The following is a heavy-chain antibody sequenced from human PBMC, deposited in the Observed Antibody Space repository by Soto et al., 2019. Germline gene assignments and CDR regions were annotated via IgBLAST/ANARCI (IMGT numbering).Heavy chain of an antibody. CDR1: GGSISSGGCY. CDR3: ARGYSGSYPDVFDI. CDR2: IYYSGST. D-gene: IGHD1-26*01. V-gene: IGHV4-31*03. Sequence: TLSLTCTVSGGSISSGGCYWSWIRQHPGKGLEWIGYIYYSGSTYYNPSLKSRVTISVDTSKNQFSLKLSSVTAADTAVYYCARGYSGSYPDVFDIWGQGTMVTVSS. J-gene: IGHJ3*02.